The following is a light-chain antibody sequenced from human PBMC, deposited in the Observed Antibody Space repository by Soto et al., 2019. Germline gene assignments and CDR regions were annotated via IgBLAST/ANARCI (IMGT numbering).Light chain of an antibody. Sequence: QCALTQPASVSGTPGQSITISCSGSSSDVGNGYDPVSLYQQHPGKAPKLIIYEVTNRPSGVSSRFSRSKSGNTASLTISGLQAEEEADYYCSSYTVSAAAYVFGTGNNVT. CDR2: EVT. J-gene: IGLJ1*01. CDR3: SSYTVSAAAYV. CDR1: SSDVGNGYDP. V-gene: IGLV2-14*01.